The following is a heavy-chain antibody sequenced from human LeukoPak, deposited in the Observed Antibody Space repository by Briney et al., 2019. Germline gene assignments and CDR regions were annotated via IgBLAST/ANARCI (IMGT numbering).Heavy chain of an antibody. V-gene: IGHV4-34*01. CDR2: INHSGST. CDR1: GGSFSGYY. Sequence: KPSETLSPTCAVYGGSFSGYYWSWIRQPPGKGLEWIGEINHSGSTNYNPSLKSRVTISVDTSKNQFSLKLSSVTAADTAVYYCARGRDFWSGYYTGYYYYYMDVWGKGTTVTVSS. CDR3: ARGRDFWSGYYTGYYYYYMDV. J-gene: IGHJ6*03. D-gene: IGHD3-3*01.